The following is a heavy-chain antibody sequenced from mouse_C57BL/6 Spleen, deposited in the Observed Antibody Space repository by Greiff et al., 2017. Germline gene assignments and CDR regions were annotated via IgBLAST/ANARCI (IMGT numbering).Heavy chain of an antibody. J-gene: IGHJ3*01. CDR1: GYTFTDYN. CDR2: INPNNGGT. CDR3: ARGGGSSLAY. D-gene: IGHD1-1*01. V-gene: IGHV1-18*01. Sequence: VQLQQSGPELVKPGASVKIPCKASGYTFTDYNMDWVKQSHGQSLEWIGDINPNNGGTIYNQKFKGKATLTVDKSSSTAYMELRSLTSEDTAVYYCARGGGSSLAYWGQGTLVTVSA.